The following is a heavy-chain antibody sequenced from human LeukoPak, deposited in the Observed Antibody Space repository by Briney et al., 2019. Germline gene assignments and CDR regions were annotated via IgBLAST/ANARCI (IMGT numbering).Heavy chain of an antibody. CDR1: EFSFSSFS. D-gene: IGHD6-13*01. V-gene: IGHV3-21*01. CDR2: ISGSSNYI. CDR3: ARDGSSWYGPYYFDY. J-gene: IGHJ4*02. Sequence: GGSLRLSCAASEFSFSSFSMNWVRQAPGKGLEWVSSISGSSNYIYYADSVKGRFTISRDNAKNSLYLQMNSLRVEDTAVYYCARDGSSWYGPYYFDYWGQGTLVTVSS.